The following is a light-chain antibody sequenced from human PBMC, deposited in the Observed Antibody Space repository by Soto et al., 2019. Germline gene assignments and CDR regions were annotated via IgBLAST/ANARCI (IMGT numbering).Light chain of an antibody. Sequence: DIVMTQSPDSLAVSLGERATINCKSSQSVFYSSNNKNYLAWYQQKPGQPPKLLIYWASTRESGVPDRFSGSGSGTDFTLTISSLQAEDVAVYYCQQYYDTLPTFGQGTKVEIK. J-gene: IGKJ1*01. CDR3: QQYYDTLPT. CDR1: QSVFYSSNNKNY. V-gene: IGKV4-1*01. CDR2: WAS.